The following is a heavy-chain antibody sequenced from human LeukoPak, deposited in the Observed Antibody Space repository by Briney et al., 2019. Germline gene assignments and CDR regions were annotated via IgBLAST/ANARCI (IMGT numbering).Heavy chain of an antibody. J-gene: IGHJ6*03. CDR1: GDSISSSSYY. Sequence: SETLSLTCTVSGDSISSSSYYWSWIRQTAGKGLEWIGQIYTSGSTNYTPALKSRVTMTVDTSKHQFSLKLSSVTAADTAVYYCARDIVLWFGEPYYYYYMDVWGKGTTVTISS. CDR2: IYTSGST. D-gene: IGHD3-10*01. CDR3: ARDIVLWFGEPYYYYYMDV. V-gene: IGHV4-61*09.